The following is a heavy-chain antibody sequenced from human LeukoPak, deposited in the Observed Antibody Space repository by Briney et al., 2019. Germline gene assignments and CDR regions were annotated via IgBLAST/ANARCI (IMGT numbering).Heavy chain of an antibody. CDR1: ELTLRSYA. D-gene: IGHD3-3*01. J-gene: IGHJ3*02. V-gene: IGHV3-23*01. CDR3: AKELSVIDFWSGSAWAFDI. Sequence: GGSLRLSCEAFELTLRSYAMSWVRQAPGKGLEWVSGIISSGDNTYYSDSVKGRFTVSRDNSKNLLFLQMISLRAEDTAVYYCAKELSVIDFWSGSAWAFDIWGQGTMVTVSS. CDR2: IISSGDNT.